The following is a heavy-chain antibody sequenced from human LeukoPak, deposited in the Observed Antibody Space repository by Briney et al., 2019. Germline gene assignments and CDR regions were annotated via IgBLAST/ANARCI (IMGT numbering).Heavy chain of an antibody. D-gene: IGHD6-13*01. CDR2: IYYSGSP. CDR1: GGSVSSYY. J-gene: IGHJ6*02. Sequence: SETLSLTCTVSGGSVSSYYWSWIRKPPGKGMEWMGYIYYSGSPNYSPSLKSRVTISVDTSKNQFSLKLSSVTAADTAVYYCARGFGSSWYYYGMDVWGQGTTVTVSS. V-gene: IGHV4-59*08. CDR3: ARGFGSSWYYYGMDV.